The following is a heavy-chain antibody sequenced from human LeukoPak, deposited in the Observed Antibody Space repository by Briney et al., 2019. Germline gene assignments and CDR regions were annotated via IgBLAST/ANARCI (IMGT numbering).Heavy chain of an antibody. CDR2: IIPIFGTA. J-gene: IGHJ6*03. Sequence: GASVKVSCKASGGTFSSYAISWVRQAPGQGLEWMGGIIPIFGTANYAQKFQGRVTITADKSTSTAYMELSSLRSDDTAVYYCATTYYYGSGSYFGYYYCMDVWGKGTTVTVSS. CDR1: GGTFSSYA. CDR3: ATTYYYGSGSYFGYYYCMDV. D-gene: IGHD3-10*01. V-gene: IGHV1-69*06.